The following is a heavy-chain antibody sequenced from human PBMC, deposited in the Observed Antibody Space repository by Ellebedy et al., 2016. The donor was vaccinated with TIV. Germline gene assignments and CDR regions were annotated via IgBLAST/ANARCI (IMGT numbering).Heavy chain of an antibody. CDR3: ARGRIAARRGYYFDY. CDR2: IWYDGSNK. J-gene: IGHJ4*02. D-gene: IGHD6-6*01. V-gene: IGHV3-33*01. Sequence: GESLKISCAAPGFTFSSYGMHWVRQAPGKGLEWVAVIWYDGSNKYYADSVKGRFTISRDNSKNTLYLQMNSLRAEDTAVYYCARGRIAARRGYYFDYWGQGTLVTVSS. CDR1: GFTFSSYG.